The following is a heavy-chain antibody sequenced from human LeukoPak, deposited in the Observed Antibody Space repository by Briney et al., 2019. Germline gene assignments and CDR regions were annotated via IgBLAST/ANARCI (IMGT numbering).Heavy chain of an antibody. D-gene: IGHD5-12*01. Sequence: ASVKVSCKASGYTFTSYAMHWVRQAPGQRLEWMGWINAGNGNTKYSQEFQGRVTITRDTSASTAYMELSSLRSEDMAVYYCARGGKYYYYMDVWGKGTTVTVSS. CDR2: INAGNGNT. J-gene: IGHJ6*03. CDR1: GYTFTSYA. V-gene: IGHV1-3*03. CDR3: ARGGKYYYYMDV.